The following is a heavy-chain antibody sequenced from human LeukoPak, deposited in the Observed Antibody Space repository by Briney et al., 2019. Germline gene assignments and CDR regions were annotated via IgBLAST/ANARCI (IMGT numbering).Heavy chain of an antibody. D-gene: IGHD1-26*01. CDR2: IYHSGST. J-gene: IGHJ1*01. CDR1: GYSISSGYY. Sequence: SETLSLTCTVSGYSISSGYYWGWIRQPPGKGLEWIGSIYHSGSTYYNPSLKSRVTISVDTSKNQFSLNLSSVTAADTAVYYCARAEVVGAHLRSGYFQHWGQGTLVIVSS. CDR3: ARAEVVGAHLRSGYFQH. V-gene: IGHV4-38-2*02.